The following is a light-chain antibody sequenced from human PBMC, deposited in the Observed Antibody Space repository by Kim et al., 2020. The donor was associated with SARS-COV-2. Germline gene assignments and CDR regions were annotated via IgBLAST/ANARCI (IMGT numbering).Light chain of an antibody. J-gene: IGKJ2*01. Sequence: EIVMTQSPATLSVSPGERATLSYRASQSVSSNLAWYQQKPGQAPRLLIYGASIRATGIPARFSGSGSGTEFTLTISILQSEDFAVYYCQQYNNWPGTFGQGTKLEI. CDR1: QSVSSN. CDR2: GAS. V-gene: IGKV3D-15*03. CDR3: QQYNNWPGT.